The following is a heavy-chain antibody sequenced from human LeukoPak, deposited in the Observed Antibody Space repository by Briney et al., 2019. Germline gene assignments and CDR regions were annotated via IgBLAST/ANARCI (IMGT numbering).Heavy chain of an antibody. J-gene: IGHJ4*02. Sequence: GGSLRLSCAASGFTFNSYSMNWVRQAPGKGLEWVSSISSSSTYIYYAESVRGRFTISRDNAKNSLYLQMNSLRAEDTAVYYSAGTAVADFDYWGQGTLVTVSS. V-gene: IGHV3-21*01. CDR1: GFTFNSYS. D-gene: IGHD6-19*01. CDR2: ISSSSTYI. CDR3: AGTAVADFDY.